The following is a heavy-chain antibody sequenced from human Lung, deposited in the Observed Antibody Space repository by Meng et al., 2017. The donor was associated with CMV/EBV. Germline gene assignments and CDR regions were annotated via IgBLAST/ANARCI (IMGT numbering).Heavy chain of an antibody. V-gene: IGHV5-51*01. CDR2: IYPGDSDT. Sequence: GESXKISXKGSGYSFTTHWIGWVRQMPGKGLEWMGVIYPGDSDTTYSPSFQGRVTISADKSITTAYLQLRSLKASDTAVYYCARQDSYTNYYFDLWGRGTXVTVSS. D-gene: IGHD4-11*01. CDR1: GYSFTTHW. CDR3: ARQDSYTNYYFDL. J-gene: IGHJ4*02.